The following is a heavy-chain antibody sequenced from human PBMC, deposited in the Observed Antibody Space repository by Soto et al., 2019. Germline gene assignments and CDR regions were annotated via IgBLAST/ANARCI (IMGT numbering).Heavy chain of an antibody. CDR3: ARGPGGFGEFSLDY. J-gene: IGHJ4*02. CDR2: VSHSGGA. Sequence: SETLSLTCAVSGVSIHNSHSFWAWIRQPPGKGLEFIGSVSHSGGANYNPTHRSRVTVSVDLSMNGFALKLSSVTAADTAVYYCARGPGGFGEFSLDYWGQGTLVTVSS. D-gene: IGHD3-10*01. CDR1: GVSIHNSHSF. V-gene: IGHV4-39*06.